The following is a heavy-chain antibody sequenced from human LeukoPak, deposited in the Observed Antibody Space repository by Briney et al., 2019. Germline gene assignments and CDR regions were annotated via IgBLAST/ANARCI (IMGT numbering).Heavy chain of an antibody. CDR2: IYYSGST. CDR1: GGSISSRSYY. D-gene: IGHD2-15*01. Sequence: SETLSLTCTVSGGSISSRSYYWGWIRQPPGKGQEWIGSIYYSGSTYYNPSLKSRVTISVDTSKNQFSLKLSSVTAADTAVYYCARLYCSSGICYLDYWGQGNLVTVSS. J-gene: IGHJ4*02. V-gene: IGHV4-39*01. CDR3: ARLYCSSGICYLDY.